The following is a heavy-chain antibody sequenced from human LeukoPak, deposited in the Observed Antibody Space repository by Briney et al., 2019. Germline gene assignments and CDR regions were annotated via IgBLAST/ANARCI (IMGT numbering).Heavy chain of an antibody. J-gene: IGHJ4*02. CDR3: ARDERGYSYEFDY. Sequence: ASVKVSCKASGGTFSSYAISWVRQAPGQGLEWMGGIIPIFGTANYAQKSQGRVTITADESTSTAYMELSSLRSEDTAVYYCARDERGYSYEFDYWGQGTLVTVSS. V-gene: IGHV1-69*13. CDR1: GGTFSSYA. CDR2: IIPIFGTA. D-gene: IGHD5-18*01.